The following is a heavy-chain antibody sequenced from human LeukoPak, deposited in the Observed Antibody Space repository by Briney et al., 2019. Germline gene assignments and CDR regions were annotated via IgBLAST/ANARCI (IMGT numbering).Heavy chain of an antibody. Sequence: GGSLRLSCAASGFTFSSYGMHWVRQAPGKGLEWVAFIRYDGSNKYYADSVKGRFTISRDNSKNTLYLQMNSLRAEDTAVYYCFRGFCSSTSCPGERWDYYYMDVWGKGTTVTVSS. D-gene: IGHD2-2*01. CDR2: IRYDGSNK. CDR1: GFTFSSYG. CDR3: FRGFCSSTSCPGERWDYYYMDV. V-gene: IGHV3-30*02. J-gene: IGHJ6*03.